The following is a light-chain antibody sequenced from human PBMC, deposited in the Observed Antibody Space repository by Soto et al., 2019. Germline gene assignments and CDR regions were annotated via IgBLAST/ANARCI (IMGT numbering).Light chain of an antibody. J-gene: IGKJ5*01. Sequence: DIQMTQSPSSLSASVGDRVTITCRASQGIDTSLAWYQQKPGKAPKLLIYKASTLKSGVPSRFSGSGSGTEFTLTISSLQPDDLATYFCQQYHTVPYTFGQGTRLEIK. CDR3: QQYHTVPYT. CDR1: QGIDTS. CDR2: KAS. V-gene: IGKV1-5*03.